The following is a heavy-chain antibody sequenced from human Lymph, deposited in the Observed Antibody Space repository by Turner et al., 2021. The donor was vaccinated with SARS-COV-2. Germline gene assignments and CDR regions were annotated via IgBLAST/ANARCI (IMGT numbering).Heavy chain of an antibody. CDR3: AVAGMNYDLLWKTYYYYGMDV. J-gene: IGHJ6*02. CDR1: GYTFTSYG. V-gene: IGHV1-18*01. CDR2: ISTYNGNT. D-gene: IGHD6-19*01. Sequence: QVQLVQSGAEVKKPGASVKVSCKASGYTFTSYGISWVRQAPGQVLEWMGWISTYNGNTNYAQKLQCRVTMTTDTSTSTAYMELRSLRSDDTAVYYCAVAGMNYDLLWKTYYYYGMDVWGQGTTVTVSS.